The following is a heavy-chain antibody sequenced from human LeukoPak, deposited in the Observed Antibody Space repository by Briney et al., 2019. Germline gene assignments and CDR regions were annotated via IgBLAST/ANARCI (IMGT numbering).Heavy chain of an antibody. Sequence: PSETLSLTCTVSGGSISSSSYYWGWIRQPPGKGLEWIGSIYYSGSTYYNPSLKSRVTISVDTSKNQFSLKLSSVTAADTAVYYCARDGGYCSGGSCRRPFDYWGQGTLVTVSS. D-gene: IGHD2-15*01. J-gene: IGHJ4*02. CDR1: GGSISSSSYY. CDR3: ARDGGYCSGGSCRRPFDY. V-gene: IGHV4-39*07. CDR2: IYYSGST.